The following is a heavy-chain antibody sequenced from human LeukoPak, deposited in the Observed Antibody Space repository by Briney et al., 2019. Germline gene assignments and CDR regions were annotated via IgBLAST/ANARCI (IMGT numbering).Heavy chain of an antibody. V-gene: IGHV1-2*02. CDR3: ARDRVGSGWPRPYYFEF. Sequence: GASVSVSCKPSTYTFTGYYLHWVRQAPGQAPEWMGWINPNTGATVYAQNFQGRVTMSRDTSISTAYMDLSSLRSDDTAVYCARDRVGSGWPRPYYFEFWGQGTLVTVSS. J-gene: IGHJ4*02. D-gene: IGHD6-19*01. CDR2: INPNTGAT. CDR1: TYTFTGYY.